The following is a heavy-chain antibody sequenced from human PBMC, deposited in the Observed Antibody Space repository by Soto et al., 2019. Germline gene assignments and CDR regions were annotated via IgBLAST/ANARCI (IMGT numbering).Heavy chain of an antibody. CDR2: ISGSGGST. V-gene: IGHV3-23*01. J-gene: IGHJ4*01. CDR3: WKARCSGNSRYVPDY. Sequence: PGGSLRLSCAASGFTFSSYAMSWVRQAPGKGLEWVSAISGSGGSTYYADSVKGRFTISRDNSRNTLSLQMNSLRAEDTAAYYCWKARCSGNSRYVPDYWGHGSLVTVSS. CDR1: GFTFSSYA. D-gene: IGHD2-15*01.